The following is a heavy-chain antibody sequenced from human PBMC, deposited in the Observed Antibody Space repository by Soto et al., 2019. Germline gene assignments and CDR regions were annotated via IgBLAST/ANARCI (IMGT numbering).Heavy chain of an antibody. D-gene: IGHD5-12*01. V-gene: IGHV3-53*01. CDR3: ARVIVATIDSYYYYYYMDV. CDR1: GFTVSSNY. CDR2: IYSGGST. Sequence: SQRVSCAASGFTVSSNYMSWVRKAPGKGLEWVSVIYSGGSTYYADSVKGRFTISRHNSKNTLYLQMNSLRAEDTAVYYCARVIVATIDSYYYYYYMDVWGKGTTVTVSS. J-gene: IGHJ6*03.